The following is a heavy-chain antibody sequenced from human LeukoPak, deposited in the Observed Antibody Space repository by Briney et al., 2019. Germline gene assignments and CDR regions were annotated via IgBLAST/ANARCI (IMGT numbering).Heavy chain of an antibody. Sequence: GGSLRLSCAASGFTGSSYEMNRVRQAPGKGLEWVSYISSSGSVKFYADSVKGRFTISRDNAKNSLHLQMNSLRAEDTAVYYCARDWLRLGYWGQGTLVTVSS. CDR3: ARDWLRLGY. CDR2: ISSSGSVK. D-gene: IGHD5-12*01. CDR1: GFTGSSYE. J-gene: IGHJ4*02. V-gene: IGHV3-48*03.